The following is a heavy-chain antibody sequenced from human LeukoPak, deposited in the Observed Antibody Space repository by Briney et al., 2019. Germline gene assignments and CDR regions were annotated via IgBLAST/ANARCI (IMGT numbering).Heavy chain of an antibody. D-gene: IGHD2-2*01. V-gene: IGHV3-53*01. CDR1: GFTVSSNY. Sequence: PGGSLRLSCAASGFTVSSNYMNWVRQAPGKGLGWVSVIYSGGNTYYADSVKGRFTISRDNSKNTLYLQMNSLRAEDTAVYYCARGYCYNTNCYCDYWGQGTLVTVSS. J-gene: IGHJ4*02. CDR2: IYSGGNT. CDR3: ARGYCYNTNCYCDY.